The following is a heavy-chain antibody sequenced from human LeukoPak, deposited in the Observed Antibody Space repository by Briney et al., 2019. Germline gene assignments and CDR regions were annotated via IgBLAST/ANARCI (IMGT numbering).Heavy chain of an antibody. J-gene: IGHJ4*02. Sequence: ASVKVSCKASGYTFTSYYIHWVRQAPGQGLEWMGIINPSGGSTSYAQKFQGRVTMTRDTSTSTVYMELSSLRSGDTAVYYCARRNIVMVSFDYWGQGTLVTVSS. CDR3: ARRNIVMVSFDY. CDR2: INPSGGST. V-gene: IGHV1-46*01. CDR1: GYTFTSYY. D-gene: IGHD5-18*01.